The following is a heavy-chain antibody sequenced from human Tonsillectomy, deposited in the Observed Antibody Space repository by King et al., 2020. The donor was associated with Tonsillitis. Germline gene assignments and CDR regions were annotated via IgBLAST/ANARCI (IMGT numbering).Heavy chain of an antibody. Sequence: QLQESGPGLVKPSETLSLTCTVSGGSISSSSYYWGWIRQPPGKGLEWIGSIYYSGSTYYNPSLKSRVTISVDTSKNQFSLKLSSVTAADAAVYYCGRRLVYVSGWYPDSYYNYGRHLWGQGTTVTV. D-gene: IGHD6-19*01. CDR1: GGSISSSSYY. V-gene: IGHV4-39*01. CDR2: IYYSGST. CDR3: GRRLVYVSGWYPDSYYNYGRHL. J-gene: IGHJ6*02.